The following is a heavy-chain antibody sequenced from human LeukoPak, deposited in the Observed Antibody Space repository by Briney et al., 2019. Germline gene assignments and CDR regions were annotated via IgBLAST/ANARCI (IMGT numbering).Heavy chain of an antibody. Sequence: SETLSLTCTVSGVSISTDYWTWVRQSPGKGLEWIGYIHYSGSTSYNPSLKSRVTISVATSKNQCSLKLTSVTSADTAVYYCARDAGATAYWGQGALVTVSS. CDR1: GVSISTDY. CDR2: IHYSGST. J-gene: IGHJ4*02. V-gene: IGHV4-59*13. D-gene: IGHD4/OR15-4a*01. CDR3: ARDAGATAY.